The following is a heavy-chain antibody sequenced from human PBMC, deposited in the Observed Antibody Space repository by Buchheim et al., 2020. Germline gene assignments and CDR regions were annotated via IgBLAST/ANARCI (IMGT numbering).Heavy chain of an antibody. V-gene: IGHV3-23*01. D-gene: IGHD3-10*01. CDR2: ISGSGGST. Sequence: EVQLLESGGGLVQPGGSLRLSCAASGFTFSSYAMSWVRQAPGKGLGWVSAISGSGGSTYYADSVKGRFTISRDNSKNTLYLQMNSLRAEDTAVYYCAKDSVLLWFGELSYFDYWGQGTL. CDR3: AKDSVLLWFGELSYFDY. J-gene: IGHJ4*02. CDR1: GFTFSSYA.